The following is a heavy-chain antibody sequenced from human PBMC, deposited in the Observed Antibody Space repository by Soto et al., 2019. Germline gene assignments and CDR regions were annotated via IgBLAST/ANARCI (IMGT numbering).Heavy chain of an antibody. J-gene: IGHJ4*02. V-gene: IGHV3-30*18. Sequence: GGSLRLSCTVSGFAFNNYGINWVRQAPGKGLEWVAVISYDGSNKYYADSVKGRFTISRDNSKNTLYLQMNSLRAEDTAVYYCAKDLGSSSWYPNFDYWGQGTLVTVSS. CDR1: GFAFNNYG. D-gene: IGHD6-13*01. CDR2: ISYDGSNK. CDR3: AKDLGSSSWYPNFDY.